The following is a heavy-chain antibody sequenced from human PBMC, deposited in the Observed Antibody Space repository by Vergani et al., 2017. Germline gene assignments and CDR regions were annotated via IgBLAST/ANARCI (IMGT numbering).Heavy chain of an antibody. V-gene: IGHV5-51*01. Sequence: EKQLVQSGSETKKPGESLKISCQAFGYIFSNFWIGWVRQMPGKGLEWMGIIYPGDSDTRYSPSFQGQVTISADKSISTAYLQWSSLKASDTAMYYCARRGRYSSSDGYYYYYMDVWGKGTTVTVSS. CDR2: IYPGDSDT. J-gene: IGHJ6*03. D-gene: IGHD6-6*01. CDR3: ARRGRYSSSDGYYYYYMDV. CDR1: GYIFSNFW.